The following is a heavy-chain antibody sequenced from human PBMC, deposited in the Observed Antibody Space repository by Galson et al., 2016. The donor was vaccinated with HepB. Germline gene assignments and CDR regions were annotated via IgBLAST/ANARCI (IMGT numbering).Heavy chain of an antibody. CDR1: GFTFSSFG. Sequence: SLRLSCAVSGFTFSSFGMHWVRQAPGKGLEWVAVISYDGSKKYYADSLKGRCTIARDNSKRTLYLQMTSLRTEDTDVYYCATPLGYCSGGTCYGGYFYGMDVWGQGTTVIVSS. CDR2: ISYDGSKK. CDR3: ATPLGYCSGGTCYGGYFYGMDV. D-gene: IGHD2-15*01. V-gene: IGHV3-30*03. J-gene: IGHJ6*02.